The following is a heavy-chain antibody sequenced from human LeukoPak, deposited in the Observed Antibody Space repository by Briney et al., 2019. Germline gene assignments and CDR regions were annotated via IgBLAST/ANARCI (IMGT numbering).Heavy chain of an antibody. V-gene: IGHV3-7*01. J-gene: IGHJ4*02. CDR1: GFDFNSYT. CDR3: ARGGARYLDS. CDR2: MKEDGSDI. Sequence: GGSLRLSCVASGFDFNSYTMSWARQAPGKGLEWVAKMKEDGSDIHYVDSVKGRFTIRRDNAKNSLCLQMSSLRAEDTAVYYCARGGARYLDSWGQGILVTVSS. D-gene: IGHD3-9*01.